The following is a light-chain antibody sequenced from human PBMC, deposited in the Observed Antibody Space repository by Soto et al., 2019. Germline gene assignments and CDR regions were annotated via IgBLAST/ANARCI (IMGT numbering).Light chain of an antibody. Sequence: IQMTQSPSSLSASVGDRVTITCRASQDIRKDLAWYQQKPGKAPQILIYGASTLQSGVASRFSGSGSGTDFTLTISSLQPEDSAGYYCLQDYSYPFTFGQGTKLDIK. CDR1: QDIRKD. CDR3: LQDYSYPFT. J-gene: IGKJ2*01. CDR2: GAS. V-gene: IGKV1-6*01.